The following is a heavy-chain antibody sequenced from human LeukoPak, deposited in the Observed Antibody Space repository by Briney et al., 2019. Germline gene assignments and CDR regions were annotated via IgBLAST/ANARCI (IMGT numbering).Heavy chain of an antibody. D-gene: IGHD3-9*01. J-gene: IGHJ4*02. CDR2: IRYDGSNK. CDR3: AKSLRYFDWQPSY. V-gene: IGHV3-30*02. Sequence: GGSLRLSCAASGFTFSSYGMHWVRQAPGKGLEWVAFIRYDGSNKYYADSVKGRFTISRDDSKNTLYLQMNSLRAEDTAVYYCAKSLRYFDWQPSYWGQGTLVTVSS. CDR1: GFTFSSYG.